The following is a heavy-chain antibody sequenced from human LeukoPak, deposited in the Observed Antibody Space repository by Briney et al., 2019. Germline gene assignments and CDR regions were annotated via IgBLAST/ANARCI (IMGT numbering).Heavy chain of an antibody. D-gene: IGHD2-2*01. Sequence: SETLSLTCAVSGGSISSSNWWSWVRQPPGKGLEWTGEIYQSGSTNYNPSLKRRVTISGDKTKNQFSLKLISVTAADTAVYYCARTQVGYCSSTSCYWGLDPWGQGTLVTVSS. CDR1: GGSISSSNW. CDR3: ARTQVGYCSSTSCYWGLDP. V-gene: IGHV4-4*02. CDR2: IYQSGST. J-gene: IGHJ5*02.